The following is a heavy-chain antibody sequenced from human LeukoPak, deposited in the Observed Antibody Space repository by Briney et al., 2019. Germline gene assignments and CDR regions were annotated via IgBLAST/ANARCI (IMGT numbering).Heavy chain of an antibody. CDR3: AHTKGAYSSSWYGLRADAFDI. CDR2: IYWDDDK. CDR1: GLSLSTSGVG. V-gene: IGHV2-5*02. D-gene: IGHD6-13*01. Sequence: SGPTLVNPTQTLTLTCTFSGLSLSTSGVGVGWIRQPPGKALEWLALIYWDDDKRYSPSLKSRLTITKDTSKNQVVLTMTDMDPVDTATYYCAHTKGAYSSSWYGLRADAFDIWGQGTMVTVSS. J-gene: IGHJ3*02.